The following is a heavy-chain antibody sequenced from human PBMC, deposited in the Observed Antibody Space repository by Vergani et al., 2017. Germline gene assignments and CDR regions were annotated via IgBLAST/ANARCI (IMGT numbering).Heavy chain of an antibody. D-gene: IGHD6-13*01. CDR3: ARDSFSSSWFIDAFDI. V-gene: IGHV1-69*06. J-gene: IGHJ3*02. Sequence: QVQLVQSGAEVKKPGSSVKVSCKASGGTFSSYAISWVRQAPGQGLEWMGGIIPIFGTANYAQKFQGRVTITADKSTSTDYMELSSLRSEDTAVYYCARDSFSSSWFIDAFDIWGQGTMVTVSS. CDR1: GGTFSSYA. CDR2: IIPIFGTA.